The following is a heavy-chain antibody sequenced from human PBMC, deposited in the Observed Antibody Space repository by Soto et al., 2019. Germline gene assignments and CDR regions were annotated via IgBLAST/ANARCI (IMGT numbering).Heavy chain of an antibody. CDR2: ISYDGSDK. V-gene: IGHV3-30*03. CDR3: VGGQYYFDY. J-gene: IGHJ4*02. CDR1: GFPFTSYG. Sequence: QVQLVESGGGVVQPGRSLRLSCAASGFPFTSYGMHWVREGPDKGLEWVAIISYDGSDKYYADSVKGRFTISRDNSKDPLDLQINHLRPEDTALYYRVGGQYYFDYRGQGTLVIVSS. D-gene: IGHD3-10*01.